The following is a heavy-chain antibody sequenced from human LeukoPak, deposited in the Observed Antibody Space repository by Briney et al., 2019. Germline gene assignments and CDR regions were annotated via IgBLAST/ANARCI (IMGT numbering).Heavy chain of an antibody. Sequence: PPQTLSLTCTVSGGSISSGDYYWSWIRQPPGKGLEWIGYIYYSGSTYYNPSLKSRVTISVDTSKNQFSLKLSSVTAADTAVYYCARDQVIVPAVDYWGQGTLVTVSS. J-gene: IGHJ4*02. CDR1: GGSISSGDYY. D-gene: IGHD2-2*01. CDR2: IYYSGST. CDR3: ARDQVIVPAVDY. V-gene: IGHV4-30-4*08.